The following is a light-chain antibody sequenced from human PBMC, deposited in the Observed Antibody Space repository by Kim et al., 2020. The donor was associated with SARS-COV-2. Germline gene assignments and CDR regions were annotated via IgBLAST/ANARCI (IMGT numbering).Light chain of an antibody. CDR1: SSNIGRNT. V-gene: IGLV1-44*01. Sequence: RVTRTCSGSSSNIGRNTVNWYQQLPGPAPKLLIYSNNQRPSGVPGRFSGSKSGTSASLAISGLQSEDEADYYCAAWDDSLNGPWVFGGGTQLTVL. CDR2: SNN. J-gene: IGLJ3*02. CDR3: AAWDDSLNGPWV.